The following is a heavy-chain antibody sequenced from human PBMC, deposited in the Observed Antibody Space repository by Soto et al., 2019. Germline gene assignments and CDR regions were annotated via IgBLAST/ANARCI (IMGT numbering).Heavy chain of an antibody. J-gene: IGHJ6*02. Sequence: QVQLVQSGAEVKKAGSSVKVSCKASGGTFSSYAISWVRQAPGQGLEWMGGIIPIFGTANYAQKFQGRVTITADESTSTAYMELSSLRSEDTAVYYCARGVSNYDFWSGYSYYYYYGMDVWGQGTTVTVSS. CDR3: ARGVSNYDFWSGYSYYYYYGMDV. V-gene: IGHV1-69*01. CDR1: GGTFSSYA. D-gene: IGHD3-3*01. CDR2: IIPIFGTA.